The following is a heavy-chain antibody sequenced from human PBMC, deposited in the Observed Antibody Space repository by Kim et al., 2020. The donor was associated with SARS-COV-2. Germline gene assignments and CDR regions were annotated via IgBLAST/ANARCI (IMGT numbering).Heavy chain of an antibody. D-gene: IGHD2-8*01. V-gene: IGHV4-38-2*02. CDR3: PRAGALGTKFDH. J-gene: IGHJ4*02. CDR1: GYSISSAYY. CDR2: IYNCGNI. Sequence: SETLSLTCTVSGYSISSAYYWGWIRQPPGKGPEWIGSIYNCGNIYHNPSLKSRVTIPVDTSKKQFSLKLSSVTAAGTAVYYCPRAGALGTKFDHWGQGAL.